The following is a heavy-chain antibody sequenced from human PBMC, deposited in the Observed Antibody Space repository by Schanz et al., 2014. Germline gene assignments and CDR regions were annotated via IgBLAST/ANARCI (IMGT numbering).Heavy chain of an antibody. Sequence: QVQLVQSGAEVKKPGASVKVSCKASGYTFTDYYIHWVRQAPGQGLEWMGWINPNSGGTNYAQKFQGRVTMTRDTSISTAYMELSRLRSDDTAVYYCARAELWVGELRAFDFWGQGTLVTVSS. V-gene: IGHV1-2*02. CDR3: ARAELWVGELRAFDF. CDR2: INPNSGGT. D-gene: IGHD3-10*01. J-gene: IGHJ4*02. CDR1: GYTFTDYY.